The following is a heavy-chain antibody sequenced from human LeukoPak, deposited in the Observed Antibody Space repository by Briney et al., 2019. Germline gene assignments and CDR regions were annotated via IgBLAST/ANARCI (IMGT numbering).Heavy chain of an antibody. Sequence: GGSLRLSCAASGFPFSYYGMHWGRQAPGKGLGWVAVIWYDGSNKYYADSVKGRFTISRDNSKNTLYLQMNSLRAEDTATYYCVRDRDNHYFDFWGQGTLVTVSS. J-gene: IGHJ4*02. D-gene: IGHD5-24*01. CDR2: IWYDGSNK. V-gene: IGHV3-33*08. CDR1: GFPFSYYG. CDR3: VRDRDNHYFDF.